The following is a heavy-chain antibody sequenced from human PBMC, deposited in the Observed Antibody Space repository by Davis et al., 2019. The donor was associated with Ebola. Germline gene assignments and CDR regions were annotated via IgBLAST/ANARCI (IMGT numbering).Heavy chain of an antibody. Sequence: ASVKVSCRASGYTFTGYYMHWVRQAPGQGLEWMGWISAYNGNTNYAQKLQGRVTMTTDTSTSTAYMELRSLRSDDTAVYYCARDIGQWLVSWGQGTLVTVSS. CDR2: ISAYNGNT. D-gene: IGHD6-19*01. J-gene: IGHJ4*02. CDR3: ARDIGQWLVS. V-gene: IGHV1-18*04. CDR1: GYTFTGYY.